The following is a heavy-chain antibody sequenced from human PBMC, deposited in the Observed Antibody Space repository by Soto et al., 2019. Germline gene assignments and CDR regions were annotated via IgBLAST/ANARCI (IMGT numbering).Heavy chain of an antibody. CDR1: GFTFSSYP. CDR2: ITEDGSGT. D-gene: IGHD2-8*01. CDR3: VRGTNGWRGMDY. J-gene: IGHJ4*02. V-gene: IGHV3-74*01. Sequence: SLRLSCATSGFTFSSYPIHWVRQAPGKGPVWVSRITEDGSGTTYADSVKGRFTVTRDNAKNTMYPQMSGLGAEDTAVYHCVRGTNGWRGMDYWGQGTLVTVSS.